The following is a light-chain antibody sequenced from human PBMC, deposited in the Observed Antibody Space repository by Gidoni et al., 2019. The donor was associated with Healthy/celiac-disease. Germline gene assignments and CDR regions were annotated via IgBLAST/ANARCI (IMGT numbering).Light chain of an antibody. CDR3: QQYNSYAPA. CDR1: QSISSW. CDR2: KAS. J-gene: IGKJ3*01. Sequence: DLQMTQSPSTLSASVGDRVTITCRASQSISSWLAWYQQKPGKAPKLLIYKASSLESGVPSRFSGSGSGTEFTLTISSLQHDDVATYYCQQYNSYAPAFGPGTKVDIK. V-gene: IGKV1-5*03.